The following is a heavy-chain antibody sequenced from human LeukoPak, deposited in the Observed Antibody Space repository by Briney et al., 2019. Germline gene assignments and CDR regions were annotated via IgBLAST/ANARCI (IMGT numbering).Heavy chain of an antibody. D-gene: IGHD3-3*01. CDR3: AREIGLYDFWSGYENWFDP. J-gene: IGHJ5*02. V-gene: IGHV4-4*07. CDR2: IYTSGST. CDR1: GGSISSYY. Sequence: PSETLSLTCTVSGGSISSYYWSWIRQPAGKGLEWIGRIYTSGSTNYNPSLKSRVTMSVDTSKNQFSLTLSSVAAADTAVYYCAREIGLYDFWSGYENWFDPWGQGTLVTVSS.